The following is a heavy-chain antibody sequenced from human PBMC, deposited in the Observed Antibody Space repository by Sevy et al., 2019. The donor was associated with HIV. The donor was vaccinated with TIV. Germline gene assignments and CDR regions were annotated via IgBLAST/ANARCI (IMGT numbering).Heavy chain of an antibody. CDR2: IIPILGTI. V-gene: IGHV1-69*13. J-gene: IGHJ4*02. CDR1: GGTFNNHA. CDR3: AGDLMEVTNGFDI. Sequence: ASVKVSCKASGGTFNNHAFSWVRQAPGQGLEWVGGIIPILGTINYAQKFQGRVTITADESADTVYMKLSSLRSEDTAVYFCAGDLMEVTNGFDIWGQGTLVTVSS. D-gene: IGHD2-8*01.